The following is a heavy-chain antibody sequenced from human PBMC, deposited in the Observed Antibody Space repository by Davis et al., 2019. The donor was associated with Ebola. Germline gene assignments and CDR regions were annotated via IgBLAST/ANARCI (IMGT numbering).Heavy chain of an antibody. CDR1: GFTFSSYA. CDR3: AKGRIAAAGLFDY. CDR2: ISGSGGST. Sequence: GESLKISCAASGFTFSSYAMSWVRQAPGKGLEWVSAISGSGGSTYYADSVKGRFTISRDNSKNTLYLQMNSLRAEDTAVYYCAKGRIAAAGLFDYWGQGTLVTVSS. J-gene: IGHJ4*02. V-gene: IGHV3-23*01. D-gene: IGHD6-13*01.